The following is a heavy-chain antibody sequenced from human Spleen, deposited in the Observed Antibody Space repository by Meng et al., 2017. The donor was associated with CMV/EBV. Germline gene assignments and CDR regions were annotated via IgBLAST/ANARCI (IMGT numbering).Heavy chain of an antibody. CDR1: GFTFSSYA. J-gene: IGHJ4*02. CDR3: AKDPLDGT. Sequence: GQRLGAGGGLVQPGGSLRLSCAASGFTFSSYAMSWVRQAPGKGLEWVAFIRYDGSNKYYADSVKGRFTISRDNSKNTLYLQMNSLRAEDTVVYYCAKDPLDGTWGQGTLVTVSS. D-gene: IGHD1/OR15-1a*01. V-gene: IGHV3-30*02. CDR2: IRYDGSNK.